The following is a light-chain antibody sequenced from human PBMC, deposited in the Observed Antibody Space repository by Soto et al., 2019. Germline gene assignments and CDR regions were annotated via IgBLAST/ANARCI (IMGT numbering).Light chain of an antibody. V-gene: IGKV3-11*01. Sequence: EILLTQSPATLSLSPGERATLSCRASQSVSSNLAWYQQKPGQAPRLLIYGASTRATGIPARFSGSGSGTEFTLTISSLEPEDSAVYYCQQRHMWPITFGQGTRLEIK. CDR2: GAS. J-gene: IGKJ5*01. CDR3: QQRHMWPIT. CDR1: QSVSSN.